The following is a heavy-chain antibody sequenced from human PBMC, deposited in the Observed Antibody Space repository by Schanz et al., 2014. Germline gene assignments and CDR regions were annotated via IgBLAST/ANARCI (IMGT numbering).Heavy chain of an antibody. Sequence: EVQLLESGGGLVQPGGSLRLSCAASGFTFRGYAMSWVRQAPGRGLEWVSIISGSGGNTYYADAVRGRFTISRDNSKNTLYLQMKSLRAEDTAVYYCARIGGSVFDYWAQGTLVTVSS. J-gene: IGHJ4*02. CDR1: GFTFRGYA. D-gene: IGHD3-10*01. V-gene: IGHV3-23*01. CDR2: ISGSGGNT. CDR3: ARIGGSVFDY.